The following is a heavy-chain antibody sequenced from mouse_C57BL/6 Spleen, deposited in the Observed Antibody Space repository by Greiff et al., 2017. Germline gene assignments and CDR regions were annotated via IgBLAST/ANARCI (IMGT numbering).Heavy chain of an antibody. V-gene: IGHV1-64*01. CDR3: ARSITTVVAPHYYAMDY. CDR2: IHPNSGST. J-gene: IGHJ4*01. D-gene: IGHD1-1*01. CDR1: GYTFTSYW. Sequence: QVQLQQSGAELVKPGASVKLSCKASGYTFTSYWMHWVKQRPGQGLEWIGMIHPNSGSTNYNEKFKSKATLTVDKSSSTAYMQLSSLTSEDSAVYYCARSITTVVAPHYYAMDYWGQGTSVTVSS.